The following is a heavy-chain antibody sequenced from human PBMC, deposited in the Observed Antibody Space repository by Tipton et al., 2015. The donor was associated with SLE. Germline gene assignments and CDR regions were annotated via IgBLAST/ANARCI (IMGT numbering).Heavy chain of an antibody. CDR1: GGPLSGYY. CDR2: INHSGST. J-gene: IGHJ4*02. Sequence: TLSLTCAVYGGPLSGYYWSWIRQPPGKGLEWIGEINHSGSTNYNPSLKSRVTISVDTSKNQFSLQLTSVTAADTAVYYCARDSTRWSFWGQGTLVTVSS. D-gene: IGHD2/OR15-2a*01. V-gene: IGHV4-34*01. CDR3: ARDSTRWSF.